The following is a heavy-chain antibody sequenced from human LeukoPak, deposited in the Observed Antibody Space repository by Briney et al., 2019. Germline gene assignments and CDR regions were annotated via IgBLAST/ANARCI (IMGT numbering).Heavy chain of an antibody. CDR3: ARGETGTTGDYYYYYYMDV. CDR1: GYTFASYD. D-gene: IGHD1-1*01. J-gene: IGHJ6*03. V-gene: IGHV1-8*03. Sequence: ASVRISCKASGYTFASYDINWVRQATGQGLEWMGWMNPIRGNTGYVQKYQGRVTITRNTSISTAYMELSSLRSEDTAVYYCARGETGTTGDYYYYYYMDVWGKGTTVTV. CDR2: MNPIRGNT.